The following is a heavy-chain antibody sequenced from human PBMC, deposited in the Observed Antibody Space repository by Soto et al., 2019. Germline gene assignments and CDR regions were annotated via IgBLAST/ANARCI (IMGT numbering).Heavy chain of an antibody. CDR2: ITGNGGST. V-gene: IGHV3-23*01. J-gene: IGHJ4*02. CDR1: GFTFSNFA. Sequence: GGSLRLSCVASGFTFSNFAMSWVRQAPGKGLEWVSAITGNGGSTYYADFVKGRLTISRDNSKNTVYLQMSSLRVEDTAVYYCAKDWYHTIDSWGQGIPVTVSS. D-gene: IGHD1-20*01. CDR3: AKDWYHTIDS.